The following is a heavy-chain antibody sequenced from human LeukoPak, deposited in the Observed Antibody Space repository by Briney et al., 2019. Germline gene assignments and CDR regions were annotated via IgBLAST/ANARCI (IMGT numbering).Heavy chain of an antibody. J-gene: IGHJ4*02. CDR2: VSGDGGTT. CDR3: AKAFSYGSGSFYATFDC. Sequence: PGGSLRLSCAASGFSFSSYAMTWVGQAPGTGLEWVSSVSGDGGTTRDADSVEGRFTISRDNSKNTLYLQMNSLRTDDTAVYYCAKAFSYGSGSFYATFDCWGQGTLVTVSS. CDR1: GFSFSSYA. V-gene: IGHV3-23*01. D-gene: IGHD3-10*01.